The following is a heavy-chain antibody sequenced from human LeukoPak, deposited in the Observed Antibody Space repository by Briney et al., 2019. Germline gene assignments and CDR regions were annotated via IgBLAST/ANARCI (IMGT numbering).Heavy chain of an antibody. CDR2: IIPIFGTA. Sequence: SVKVSCKASGGTFSSYAISWVRQAPGQGLGWMGRIIPIFGTANYAQKFQGRVTITTDESTSTAYMELSSLRSEDTAVYYCASSSYYYDSSGYYNFDYWGQGTLVTVSS. CDR1: GGTFSSYA. D-gene: IGHD3-22*01. CDR3: ASSSYYYDSSGYYNFDY. J-gene: IGHJ4*02. V-gene: IGHV1-69*05.